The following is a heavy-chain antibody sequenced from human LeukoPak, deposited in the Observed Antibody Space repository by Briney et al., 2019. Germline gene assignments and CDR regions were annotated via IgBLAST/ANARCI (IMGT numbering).Heavy chain of an antibody. CDR3: ARPSDFWSPYFDY. CDR2: ISSSSSTI. V-gene: IGHV3-48*01. Sequence: PGGSLRLSCAASGFTFSSYSMNWVRQAPGKGLEWVSYISSSSSTIYYADSVKGRFTISRDNAKNSLYLQMNSLRAEDTAVYYCARPSDFWSPYFDYWGQGTLVTVSS. CDR1: GFTFSSYS. D-gene: IGHD3-3*01. J-gene: IGHJ4*02.